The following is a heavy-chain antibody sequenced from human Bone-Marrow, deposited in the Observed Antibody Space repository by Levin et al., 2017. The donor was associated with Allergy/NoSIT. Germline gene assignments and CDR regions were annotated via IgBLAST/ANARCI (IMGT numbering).Heavy chain of an antibody. CDR1: GASITNDY. D-gene: IGHD3-10*01. V-gene: IGHV4-59*01. J-gene: IGHJ4*02. CDR3: ARVRNFYASGSYSASEPYWYYFDL. Sequence: SETLSLTCTVSGASITNDYWTWIRQPPGKTLDWIGQIYHSGSTTYNPSLKSRVSMSIDMSENQFSLRLDSVTTADTAVYFCARVRNFYASGSYSASEPYWYYFDLWGQGILVTVSS. CDR2: IYHSGST.